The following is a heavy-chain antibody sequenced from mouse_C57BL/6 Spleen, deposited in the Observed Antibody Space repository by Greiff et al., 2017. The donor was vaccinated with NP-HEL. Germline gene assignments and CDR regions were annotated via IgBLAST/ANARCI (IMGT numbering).Heavy chain of an antibody. D-gene: IGHD1-1*01. J-gene: IGHJ1*03. CDR1: GYSFTGYY. Sequence: VQLQQSGPELVKPGASVKISCKASGYSFTGYYMNWVKQSPEKSLEWIGEINPSTGGTTYNQKFKAKATLTVDKSSSTAYMQLKSLTSEDSAVYYCARCYYGSSYWYFDVWGTGTTVTVSS. CDR2: INPSTGGT. CDR3: ARCYYGSSYWYFDV. V-gene: IGHV1-42*01.